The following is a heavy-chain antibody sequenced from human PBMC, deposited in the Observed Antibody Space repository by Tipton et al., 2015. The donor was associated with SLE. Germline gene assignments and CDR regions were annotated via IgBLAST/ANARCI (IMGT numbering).Heavy chain of an antibody. CDR2: INHSGST. V-gene: IGHV4-39*07. D-gene: IGHD2-2*02. Sequence: TLSLTCTVSGGSISSGGYYWSWIRQPPGKGLEWIGEINHSGSTNYNPSLKSRVTVSVDTSKNQFSLKLSSVTAADTAVYYCASQARYCSSTSCYRWFDPWGQGTLVTVSS. CDR1: GGSISSGGYY. J-gene: IGHJ5*02. CDR3: ASQARYCSSTSCYRWFDP.